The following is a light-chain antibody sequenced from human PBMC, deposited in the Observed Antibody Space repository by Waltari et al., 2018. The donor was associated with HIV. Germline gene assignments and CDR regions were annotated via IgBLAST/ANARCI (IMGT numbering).Light chain of an antibody. CDR2: EVR. J-gene: IGLJ2*01. CDR1: SDDIGGSKY. Sequence: QSALTQPASVSGSPGQSISISCTGTSDDIGGSKYVSWYQQHPGKVPKLILCEVRTRPSGVSNRFSGSKSDNTASLSISGLQAEDEAAYYCSSYTNTNTLIFGGGTRLTVL. V-gene: IGLV2-14*01. CDR3: SSYTNTNTLI.